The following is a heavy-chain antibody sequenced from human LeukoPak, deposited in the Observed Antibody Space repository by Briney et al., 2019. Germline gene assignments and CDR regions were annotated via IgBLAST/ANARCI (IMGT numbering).Heavy chain of an antibody. CDR2: IWYDGSNK. V-gene: IGHV3-33*01. CDR1: GFTFSSYG. D-gene: IGHD6-13*01. J-gene: IGHJ5*02. Sequence: PGRSLRLSCAASGFTFSSYGMHWVRQAPGKGLEWVAVIWYDGSNKYYADSVKGRFTISRDNAKNSLFLQMNSLRAEDTAVYYCARALQLDSWGQGTLVTVSS. CDR3: ARALQLDS.